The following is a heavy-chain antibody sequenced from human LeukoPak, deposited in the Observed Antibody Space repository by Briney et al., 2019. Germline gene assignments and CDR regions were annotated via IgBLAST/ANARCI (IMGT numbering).Heavy chain of an antibody. V-gene: IGHV1-46*01. CDR3: ARDHTSVYRNPYGDVFYYYYYMDV. D-gene: IGHD5/OR15-5a*01. Sequence: GASVKVSCKASGYTFTSYGISWVRQAPGQGLEWMGIINPSGGSTSYAQKFQGRVTMTRDMSTSTVYMELSSLRSEDTAVYYCARDHTSVYRNPYGDVFYYYYYMDVWGKGTTVTVSS. CDR2: INPSGGST. J-gene: IGHJ6*03. CDR1: GYTFTSYG.